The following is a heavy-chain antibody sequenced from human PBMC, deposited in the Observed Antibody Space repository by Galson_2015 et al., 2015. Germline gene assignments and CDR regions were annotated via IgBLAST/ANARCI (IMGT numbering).Heavy chain of an antibody. CDR3: VRGEDYYGSGKRANYFDY. D-gene: IGHD3-10*01. V-gene: IGHV3-23*01. Sequence: SLRLSCAASGFTFSSYAMSWVRQAPGKGLEWVSAISGSGGSTYYADSVKGRFTISRDNSKNTLYLQMNSLRAEDTAVYYCVRGEDYYGSGKRANYFDYWGQGTLVTVSS. J-gene: IGHJ4*02. CDR1: GFTFSSYA. CDR2: ISGSGGST.